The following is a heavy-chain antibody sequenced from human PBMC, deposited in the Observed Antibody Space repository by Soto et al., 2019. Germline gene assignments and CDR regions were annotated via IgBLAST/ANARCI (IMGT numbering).Heavy chain of an antibody. V-gene: IGHV3-23*01. CDR2: ISGSGGIT. J-gene: IGHJ4*02. D-gene: IGHD5-18*01. CDR1: GFTFSSYA. Sequence: GGSLRLSCAASGFTFSSYAMSCLRQAPGRGLEWVSAISGSGGITYYADSVKGRFTISRDNSKNTLYLQMNSLRAEDTAVYYCAKDVGYSYAYYFDYWGQGTLVTVSS. CDR3: AKDVGYSYAYYFDY.